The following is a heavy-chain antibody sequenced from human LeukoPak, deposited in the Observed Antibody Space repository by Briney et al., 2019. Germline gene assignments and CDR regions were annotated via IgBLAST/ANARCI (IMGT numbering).Heavy chain of an antibody. Sequence: GGSLRLSCAASGFTFSSYGMHWVRQAPGKGLEWVAVIWYDGSNKYYADSVKGRFTISRDNSKNTLYLQMNSLRAEDTAVYYCAMLSGGHRFDDWFDPWGQGTLVTVSS. D-gene: IGHD6-25*01. V-gene: IGHV3-33*01. J-gene: IGHJ5*02. CDR1: GFTFSSYG. CDR2: IWYDGSNK. CDR3: AMLSGGHRFDDWFDP.